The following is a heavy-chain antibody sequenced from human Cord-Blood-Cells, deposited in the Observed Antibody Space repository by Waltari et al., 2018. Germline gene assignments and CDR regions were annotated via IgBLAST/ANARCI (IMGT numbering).Heavy chain of an antibody. V-gene: IGHV1-69*12. CDR3: ARAFSGRNSNYYYYGMDV. CDR2: IIPIFGTA. D-gene: IGHD3-10*01. Sequence: QVQLVQSGAEVKKPGSSVKVSCKASGCTFSSYAIIWVRQAHGQGLGWMGGIIPIFGTANYAQKFQGRVTITADESTSTAYMELSSLRSEDTAVYYCARAFSGRNSNYYYYGMDVWGQGTTVTVSS. CDR1: GCTFSSYA. J-gene: IGHJ6*02.